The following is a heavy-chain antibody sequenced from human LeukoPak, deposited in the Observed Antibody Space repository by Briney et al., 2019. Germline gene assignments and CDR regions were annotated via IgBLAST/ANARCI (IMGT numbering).Heavy chain of an antibody. Sequence: PSETLSLTCAVYGGSFSGYYWSWIRQPPGKGLEWIGEINHSGSTNYNPSLKSRVTISLDTSKNQFSLKLSSVTAADTAIYYCARGSGWQNWFDPWGQGTLVTVSS. J-gene: IGHJ5*02. D-gene: IGHD6-19*01. CDR2: INHSGST. CDR1: GGSFSGYY. CDR3: ARGSGWQNWFDP. V-gene: IGHV4-34*01.